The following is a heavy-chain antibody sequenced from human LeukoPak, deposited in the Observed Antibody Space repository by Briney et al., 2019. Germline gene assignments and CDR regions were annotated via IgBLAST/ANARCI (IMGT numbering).Heavy chain of an antibody. Sequence: SETLSLTCTVSGGSISSGSYYWSWIRQPAGKGLEWIGRIYTSGSTNYNPSLKSRVTISVDTSKNQFSLKLSSVTAADTAVYYCARVGDYYDSSYDDYRGQGTLVTVSS. CDR3: ARVGDYYDSSYDDY. J-gene: IGHJ4*02. D-gene: IGHD3-22*01. CDR2: IYTSGST. V-gene: IGHV4-61*02. CDR1: GGSISSGSYY.